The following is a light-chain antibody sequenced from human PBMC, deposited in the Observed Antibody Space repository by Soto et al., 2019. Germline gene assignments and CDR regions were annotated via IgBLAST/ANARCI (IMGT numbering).Light chain of an antibody. CDR3: CSYAGSSTFE. J-gene: IGLJ3*02. CDR2: EVS. V-gene: IGLV2-23*02. Sequence: QSALTQPASVSGSPGQSITISCTGTSSDVRSYNLVSWYQQHPGKAPKLMIYEVSKRPSGVSNRFSGSKSGNTASLTISGLQAEDEADYYCCSYAGSSTFEFGGGTKVTVL. CDR1: SSDVRSYNL.